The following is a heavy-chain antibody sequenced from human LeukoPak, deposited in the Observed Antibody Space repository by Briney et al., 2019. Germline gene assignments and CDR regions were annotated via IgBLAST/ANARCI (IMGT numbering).Heavy chain of an antibody. J-gene: IGHJ4*02. Sequence: GGSLRLSCAASGFTFSSYAMTWVRQAPGKGLEWVSSISSSSSYIYYADSLKGRFTISRDNAKNSLYLQMNSLRAEDTAVYYCARGTYYDSSVLYFDYWGQGTLVTVSS. CDR3: ARGTYYDSSVLYFDY. D-gene: IGHD3-22*01. CDR2: ISSSSSYI. V-gene: IGHV3-21*01. CDR1: GFTFSSYA.